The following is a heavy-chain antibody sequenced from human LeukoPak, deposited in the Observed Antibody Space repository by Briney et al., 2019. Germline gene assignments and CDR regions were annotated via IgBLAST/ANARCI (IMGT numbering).Heavy chain of an antibody. J-gene: IGHJ4*02. CDR1: GFTFSSYP. CDR2: ISDSGGNT. Sequence: GGSLRLSCAASGFTFSSYPMSWVRQAPGKGLEWVSAISDSGGNTYYADSVKGRFTISRDNSKNTLYLHMNSLRAEDTAVYYCAKAHNWNEPIDYWGQGTLVTVSS. D-gene: IGHD1-20*01. CDR3: AKAHNWNEPIDY. V-gene: IGHV3-23*01.